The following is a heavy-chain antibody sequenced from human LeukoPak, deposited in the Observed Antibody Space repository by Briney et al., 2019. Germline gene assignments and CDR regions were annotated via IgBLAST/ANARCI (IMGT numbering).Heavy chain of an antibody. J-gene: IGHJ6*03. Sequence: SETLSLTCTVSGGSISSYYWSWIRQPPGKGLEWIGYIYYSGSTNYNPSLKSRVTISVDTSKNQFSLKLSSVTAADTAVYYCARSPSGQTAAGGGSHYYYYYYMDVWGKGTTVTVSS. CDR1: GGSISSYY. CDR2: IYYSGST. CDR3: ARSPSGQTAAGGGSHYYYYYYMDV. V-gene: IGHV4-59*01. D-gene: IGHD6-13*01.